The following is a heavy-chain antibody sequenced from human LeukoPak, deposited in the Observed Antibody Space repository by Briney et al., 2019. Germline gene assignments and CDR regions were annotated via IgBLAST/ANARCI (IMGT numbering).Heavy chain of an antibody. D-gene: IGHD3-16*01. CDR1: GFTFSSYE. J-gene: IGHJ3*02. Sequence: PGGSLRLSCAASGFTFSSYEMNWVRQAPGKGLEWVSYISSSGSTIYYADSVKGRFTISRDNAKNSLYLQMNSLRAEDTAVYYCARSMMTGAFDIWGQGTMVTVSS. CDR3: ARSMMTGAFDI. V-gene: IGHV3-48*03. CDR2: ISSSGSTI.